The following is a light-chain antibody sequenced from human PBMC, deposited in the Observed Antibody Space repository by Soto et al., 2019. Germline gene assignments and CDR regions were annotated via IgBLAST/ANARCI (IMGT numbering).Light chain of an antibody. V-gene: IGKV1-5*03. Sequence: DIPMSQSPSSLSASVGDSVTIHCRASQNIKTYLNWYQQKPGKAPKLLIYKASTLKSGVPSRFSGSGSGTEFTLTISSLQPDDFATYYCQHYNSYSEAFGQGTKVDI. CDR1: QNIKTY. CDR3: QHYNSYSEA. CDR2: KAS. J-gene: IGKJ1*01.